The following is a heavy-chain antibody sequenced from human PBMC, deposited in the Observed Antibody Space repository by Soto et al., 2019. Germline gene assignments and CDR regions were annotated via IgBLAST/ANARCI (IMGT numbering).Heavy chain of an antibody. CDR1: GYSINSGNI. V-gene: IGHV4-38-2*02. Sequence: SETLSLTCTVSGYSINSGNIWGWVRRPPGQGLEWIGSRYSTGTTYYNPSLRRRVKMSVDTSKNQLSLVLRSVTAADTAVYYCVARATVVNSPWCDPWGQGTQVTVSS. J-gene: IGHJ5*02. CDR3: VARATVVNSPWCDP. CDR2: RYSTGTT. D-gene: IGHD1-1*01.